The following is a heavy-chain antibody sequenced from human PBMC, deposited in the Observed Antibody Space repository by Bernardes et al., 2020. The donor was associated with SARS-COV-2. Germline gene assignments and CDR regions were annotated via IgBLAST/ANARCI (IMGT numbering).Heavy chain of an antibody. CDR1: GGSISNANSY. D-gene: IGHD3-3*01. Sequence: ETLSLTCTVSGGSISNANSYWGWIRQPPGKGLEWIGSIYYSGRTYYNPSLKSRVIMTVGKSKNQFSVRLNSVTAADTAVYYCARLSHFDFWTGFGGDFDYWGQGILVTVSS. CDR3: ARLSHFDFWTGFGGDFDY. J-gene: IGHJ4*02. CDR2: IYYSGRT. V-gene: IGHV4-39*01.